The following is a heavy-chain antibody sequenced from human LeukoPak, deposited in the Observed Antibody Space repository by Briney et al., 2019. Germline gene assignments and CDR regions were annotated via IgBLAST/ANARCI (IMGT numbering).Heavy chain of an antibody. J-gene: IGHJ4*02. CDR1: GGSISTSNYY. Sequence: SETLSLTCTVSGGSISTSNYYWSWIRQPPGKGLEWIGEINHSGSTNYNPSLKSRVTISVDTSKNQFSLKLSSVTAADTAVYYCARTRYWGQGTLVTVSS. CDR2: INHSGST. CDR3: ARTRY. V-gene: IGHV4-39*07.